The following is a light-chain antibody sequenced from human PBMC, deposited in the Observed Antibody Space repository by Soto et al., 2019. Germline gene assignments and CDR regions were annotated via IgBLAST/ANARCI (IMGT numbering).Light chain of an antibody. CDR1: QSISSW. CDR3: QEYDNSLWT. CDR2: DAS. J-gene: IGKJ1*01. Sequence: IQMTQSPSILSASVGERVKMNCRASQSISSWLAWYQQKPGKAPKLLIYDASSRATGIPDRFSGSGSGTDFTLTISRLEPEDFAVYYCQEYDNSLWTSAQRTKADI. V-gene: IGKV1-5*01.